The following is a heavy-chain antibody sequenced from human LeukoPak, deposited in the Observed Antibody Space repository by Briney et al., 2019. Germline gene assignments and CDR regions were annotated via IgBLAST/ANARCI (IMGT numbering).Heavy chain of an antibody. D-gene: IGHD6-25*01. Sequence: ASVKVSCKASGYTFTSYDINWVRQATGQGLEWTGRMNPNSGSTVYAQKFQGRVTITRNTSISTAYMELSSLRSEDTAVYYCARGLSDAGLDYWGQGTLVTVSS. V-gene: IGHV1-8*03. CDR3: ARGLSDAGLDY. CDR1: GYTFTSYD. J-gene: IGHJ4*02. CDR2: MNPNSGST.